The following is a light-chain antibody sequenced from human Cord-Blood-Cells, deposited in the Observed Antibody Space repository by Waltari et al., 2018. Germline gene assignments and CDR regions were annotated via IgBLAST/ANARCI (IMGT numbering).Light chain of an antibody. J-gene: IGLJ2*01. Sequence: QSALTQPPSASGSPGQSVTISCTGTSSDVGGYNYVSWYQQHPGKAPKLMIYEVSKRHSGVPDHFSGSKSGNTASLTVSGLQAEDEADYYCSSYAGSNNVVFGGGTKLTVL. CDR1: SSDVGGYNY. V-gene: IGLV2-8*01. CDR2: EVS. CDR3: SSYAGSNNVV.